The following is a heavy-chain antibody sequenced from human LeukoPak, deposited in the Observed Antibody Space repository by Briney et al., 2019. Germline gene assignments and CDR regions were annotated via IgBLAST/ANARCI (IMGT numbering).Heavy chain of an antibody. CDR1: GGSIRSSSYY. Sequence: SETLSLTCTVSGGSIRSSSYYWGWIRQPPGKGLEYIGYTTYLGTTDYNHSLKSRVTISVDTSKNQFSLRLSSVTAADTAVYYCARDLDYWPGTYQYWGQGTLVTVSS. V-gene: IGHV4-61*05. CDR3: ARDLDYWPGTYQY. J-gene: IGHJ1*01. D-gene: IGHD1-14*01. CDR2: TTYLGTT.